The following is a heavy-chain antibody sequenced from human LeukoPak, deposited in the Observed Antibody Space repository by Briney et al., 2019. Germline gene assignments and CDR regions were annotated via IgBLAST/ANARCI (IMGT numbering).Heavy chain of an antibody. Sequence: ASVKVSCKASGGTFSSYGISWVRQAPGQGLEWMGWISAYNGNTNYAQKLQGRVTMTTDTSTSTAYMELWSLRSDDTAVYYCARSQGLLWFGDSIWFDPWGQGTLVTVSS. D-gene: IGHD3-10*01. CDR2: ISAYNGNT. V-gene: IGHV1-18*01. J-gene: IGHJ5*02. CDR1: GGTFSSYG. CDR3: ARSQGLLWFGDSIWFDP.